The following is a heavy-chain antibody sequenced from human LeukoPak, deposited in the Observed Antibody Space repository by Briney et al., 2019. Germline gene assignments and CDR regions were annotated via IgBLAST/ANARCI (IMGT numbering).Heavy chain of an antibody. V-gene: IGHV1-2*02. D-gene: IGHD6-13*01. CDR2: IDPNSGGT. J-gene: IGHJ4*02. CDR1: GYTFADYY. CDR3: ARVPGPYTTSRFDY. Sequence: ASVRVSCKTSGYTFADYYLHWVRQAPGQGLEWMGRIDPNSGGTNYAQKFQVRVTVTRDTSISTVYMELSGLRSDDTAVYYCARVPGPYTTSRFDYWGQGTLVTVSS.